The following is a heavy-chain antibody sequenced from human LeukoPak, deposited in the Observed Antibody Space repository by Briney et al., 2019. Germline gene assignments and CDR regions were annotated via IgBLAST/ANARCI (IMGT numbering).Heavy chain of an antibody. D-gene: IGHD3-22*01. CDR3: ATNSSGSALDY. V-gene: IGHV4-61*05. CDR2: IYNTGST. CDR1: GASTNRRASANSYY. J-gene: IGHJ4*02. Sequence: SETLSLTCTVSGASTNRRASANSYYWSWIRQVPGKGLEWIGNIYNTGSTTYKPSRRSRVTMSIDMSKKQLSLRLTSVTAADTAVYFCATNSSGSALDYWGQGILVTVSS.